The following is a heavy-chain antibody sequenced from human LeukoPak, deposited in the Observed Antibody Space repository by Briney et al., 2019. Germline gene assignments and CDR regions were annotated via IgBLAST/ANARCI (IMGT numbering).Heavy chain of an antibody. V-gene: IGHV3-74*01. J-gene: IGHJ4*02. Sequence: GGSLRLSCAASGFTFSSYSMNWVRQGPGKGLQCVARIKNDATYADYAGSVKGRFTISRDNAKNALYLQMNSLRAEDTALYYCVRDDDFYSIDFWGQGTLVTVSS. CDR1: GFTFSSYS. CDR2: IKNDATYA. CDR3: VRDDDFYSIDF. D-gene: IGHD2-21*02.